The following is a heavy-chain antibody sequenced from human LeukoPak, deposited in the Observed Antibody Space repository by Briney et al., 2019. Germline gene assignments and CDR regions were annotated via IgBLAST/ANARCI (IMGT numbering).Heavy chain of an antibody. CDR3: AGRYYDILTGYYVD. V-gene: IGHV1-69*13. CDR1: GGTFSSYA. D-gene: IGHD3-9*01. Sequence: ASVKVSCKASGGTFSSYAISWVRQAPGQGLEWMGGIIPIFGTANYAQKFQGRVTITADESTSTAYMELSSLRSEDTAVYYCAGRYYDILTGYYVDWGQGTLVTVSS. CDR2: IIPIFGTA. J-gene: IGHJ4*02.